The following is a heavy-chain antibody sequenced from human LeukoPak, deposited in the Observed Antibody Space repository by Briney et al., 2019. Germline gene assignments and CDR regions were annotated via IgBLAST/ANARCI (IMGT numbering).Heavy chain of an antibody. J-gene: IGHJ6*03. CDR2: FISSSNYT. D-gene: IGHD5-18*01. CDR3: ARDRTALVPDYMDV. CDR1: GFSFSTYN. Sequence: GGSLRLSCTASGFSFSTYNINWVRQAPGKGLEWVSSFISSSNYTYYADSLKGRFTVSRDNANNALYLQINSLRPEDTGVYYCARDRTALVPDYMDVWGKGITVTVSS. V-gene: IGHV3-21*01.